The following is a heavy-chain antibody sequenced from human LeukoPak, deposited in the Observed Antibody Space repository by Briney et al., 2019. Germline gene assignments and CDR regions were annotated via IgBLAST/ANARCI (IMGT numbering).Heavy chain of an antibody. V-gene: IGHV4-30-4*01. CDR2: IYYSGST. CDR3: ARSRGGSYYGDASDI. CDR1: GGSIRSGDYY. D-gene: IGHD1-26*01. Sequence: SQTLSLTCTVSGGSIRSGDYYWSWIRPPPGKGLEWIGYIYYSGSTYYKPSLKSRVSISLDTSKNQFSLKLSSVTAADTAMYYCARSRGGSYYGDASDIWGQGTMVTVSS. J-gene: IGHJ3*02.